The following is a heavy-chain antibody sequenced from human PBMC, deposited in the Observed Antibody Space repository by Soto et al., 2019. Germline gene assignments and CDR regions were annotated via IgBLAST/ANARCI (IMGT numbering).Heavy chain of an antibody. J-gene: IGHJ4*02. CDR3: ARHEPAYYYGSGSYYPATVFDY. D-gene: IGHD3-10*01. Sequence: SETLSVTCTVSGGSISSYYWSWIRQPPGKGLEWIGYIYYSGSTNYNPSLKSRVTISVDTSKNQFSLKLSSVTAADTAVYYCARHEPAYYYGSGSYYPATVFDYWGQGTLVTVSS. CDR2: IYYSGST. CDR1: GGSISSYY. V-gene: IGHV4-59*08.